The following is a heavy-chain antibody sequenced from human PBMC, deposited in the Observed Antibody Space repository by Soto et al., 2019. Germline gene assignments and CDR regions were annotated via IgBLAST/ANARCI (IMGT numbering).Heavy chain of an antibody. CDR1: GGSISSYY. Sequence: SETLSLTCTVSGGSISSYYWSWIRQPPGKGLEWIGYIYYSGSTNYNPSLKSRVTISVDTSKNQFSLKLSSVTAADTAVYYCARLGYCSGGSCYSYYYYYYYMDVWGKGTTVTVSS. CDR3: ARLGYCSGGSCYSYYYYYYYMDV. J-gene: IGHJ6*03. V-gene: IGHV4-59*08. D-gene: IGHD2-15*01. CDR2: IYYSGST.